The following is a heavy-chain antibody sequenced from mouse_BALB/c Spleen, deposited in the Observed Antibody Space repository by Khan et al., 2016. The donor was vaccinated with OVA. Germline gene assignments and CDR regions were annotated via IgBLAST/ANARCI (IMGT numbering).Heavy chain of an antibody. J-gene: IGHJ2*01. CDR1: GYSITSGYG. D-gene: IGHD1-2*01. CDR3: AKTARIKY. Sequence: EVQLQESGPGLVKPSQSLSLTCTVPGYSITSGYGWNWIRQFPGNKLEWMGYISYSGSTHYNPSLKSRISITRDTSKNQYCLQLNSVTTEDTATYYCAKTARIKYWGQGTTLTVSA. V-gene: IGHV3-2*02. CDR2: ISYSGST.